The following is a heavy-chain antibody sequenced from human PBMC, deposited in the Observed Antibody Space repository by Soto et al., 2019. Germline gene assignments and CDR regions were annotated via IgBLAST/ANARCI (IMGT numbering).Heavy chain of an antibody. V-gene: IGHV1-8*01. CDR1: GYTFTSYD. CDR3: AREKTSYGMDV. J-gene: IGHJ6*02. CDR2: MNPNSGNT. Sequence: QVQLVQSGAEVKKPGASVKVSCKASGYTFTSYDINWVRQATGQGLEWMGWMNPNSGNTGYAQKFQGRVTMTRNTSISTAYMAPSSLRSVDPAVYYCAREKTSYGMDVWGQGTTVTVSS.